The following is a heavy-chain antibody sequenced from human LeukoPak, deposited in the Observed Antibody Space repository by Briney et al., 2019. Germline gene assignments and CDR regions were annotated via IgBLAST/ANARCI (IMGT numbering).Heavy chain of an antibody. CDR1: GYTFADYW. CDR3: ARRLAAVAGHDAFDI. D-gene: IGHD6-19*01. V-gene: IGHV5-51*01. Sequence: GESLKISCQGSGYTFADYWIGWVRQMPGKGLEWMGIIYPGDSDTRYSPSFQGQVTISADKSISTANLQWSSLKASDTAMYYCARRLAAVAGHDAFDIWGQGTMVTVSS. CDR2: IYPGDSDT. J-gene: IGHJ3*02.